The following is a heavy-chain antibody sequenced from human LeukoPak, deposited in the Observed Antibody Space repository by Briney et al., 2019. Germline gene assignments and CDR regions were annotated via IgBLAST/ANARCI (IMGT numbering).Heavy chain of an antibody. J-gene: IGHJ4*02. D-gene: IGHD5-18*01. CDR2: ISGSGGST. Sequence: GGSLRLSCAASGFTFSSYAMSWVRQAPGKGLEWVSAISGSGGSTYYADSMKGRFTISRDNSKNTLYLQMNSLRAEDTAVYYCAKPIAKNTAPDYWGQGTLVTVSS. CDR1: GFTFSSYA. CDR3: AKPIAKNTAPDY. V-gene: IGHV3-23*01.